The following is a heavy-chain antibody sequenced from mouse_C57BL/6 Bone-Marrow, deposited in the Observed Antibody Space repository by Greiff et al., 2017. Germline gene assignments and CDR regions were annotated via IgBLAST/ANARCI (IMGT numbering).Heavy chain of an antibody. V-gene: IGHV5-6*01. J-gene: IGHJ2*01. CDR1: GFTFSSYG. CDR2: ISSGGSYT. Sequence: EVKLVESGGDLVKPGGSLKLSCAASGFTFSSYGMSWVRQTPDKRLEWVATISSGGSYTYYPDSVKGRFTISRDNAKNTLYLQMSSLKSEDTAMYYCARGPHYFYYWGQGTTLTVSS. CDR3: ARGPHYFYY.